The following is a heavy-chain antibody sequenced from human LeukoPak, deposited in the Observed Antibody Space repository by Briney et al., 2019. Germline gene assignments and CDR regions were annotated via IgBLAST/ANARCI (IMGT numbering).Heavy chain of an antibody. V-gene: IGHV3-66*01. CDR2: TYSGGST. J-gene: IGHJ4*02. CDR1: GFTVSSSY. D-gene: IGHD3-16*02. CDR3: ARGDDYVWGSYRPSYFDY. Sequence: GGSLRLSCAASGFTVSSSYMSWVRQAPGKGLEWVLVTYSGGSTYYADSVKGRFTISRDNSKNTLYLQMNSLRAEDTAVYYCARGDDYVWGSYRPSYFDYWGQGTLVTVSS.